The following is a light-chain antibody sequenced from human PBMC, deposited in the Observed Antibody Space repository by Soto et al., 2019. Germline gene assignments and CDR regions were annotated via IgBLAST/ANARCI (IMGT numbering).Light chain of an antibody. V-gene: IGLV2-23*01. CDR1: SSDVGSYNL. CDR2: EGS. CDR3: CSYAGSSTLV. J-gene: IGLJ2*01. Sequence: QSVLTQPASVSGSPGHSITISCTGTSSDVGSYNLVSWYQQHPGKAPKLMIYEGSKRPSGVSNRFSGSKSGNTASLTISGLQAEVEADYYCCSYAGSSTLVFGGGTKVTVL.